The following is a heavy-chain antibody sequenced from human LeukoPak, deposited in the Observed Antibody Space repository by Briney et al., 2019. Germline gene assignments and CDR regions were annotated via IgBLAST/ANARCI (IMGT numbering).Heavy chain of an antibody. Sequence: ASVKVSCKASGGTFSSYAISWVRQASGQGLEWMGGIIPIFGTANYAQKFQGRVTITTDESTSTAYMELSSLRSEDTAVYYCARGGTIFGQTDYYYYYMDVWGKGTTVTVSS. CDR3: ARGGTIFGQTDYYYYYMDV. D-gene: IGHD3-3*01. J-gene: IGHJ6*03. CDR1: GGTFSSYA. V-gene: IGHV1-69*05. CDR2: IIPIFGTA.